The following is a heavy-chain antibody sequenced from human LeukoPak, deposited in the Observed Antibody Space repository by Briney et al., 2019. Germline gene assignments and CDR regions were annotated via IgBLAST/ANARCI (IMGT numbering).Heavy chain of an antibody. CDR2: IYNSGRT. Sequence: PSETLCLTCTVSGYSISSGYYWGWIRQPTGKGLEWIGIIYNSGRTDYNPSLKSRVTISEDTSKNQFSLKLSSVTAADTAVYYCARAFRGIFGVFEAFDIWGQGTMVTVSS. CDR1: GYSISSGYY. J-gene: IGHJ3*02. CDR3: ARAFRGIFGVFEAFDI. D-gene: IGHD3-3*01. V-gene: IGHV4-38-2*02.